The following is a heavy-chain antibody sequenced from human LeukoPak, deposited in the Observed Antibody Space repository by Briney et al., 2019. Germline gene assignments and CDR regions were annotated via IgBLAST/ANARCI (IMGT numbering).Heavy chain of an antibody. J-gene: IGHJ6*03. V-gene: IGHV3-11*04. Sequence: PGGSLRLSCAASGFTFRDYYMSLIRQAPGNGLEGVSYISSSGSTIYYADSVKGRFTISRDNAKNSLYLQMNSLRAEDTAVYYCARFRSSVSSGWYLYYYYMDVWGKGTTVTVSS. CDR3: ARFRSSVSSGWYLYYYYMDV. CDR2: ISSSGSTI. D-gene: IGHD6-19*01. CDR1: GFTFRDYY.